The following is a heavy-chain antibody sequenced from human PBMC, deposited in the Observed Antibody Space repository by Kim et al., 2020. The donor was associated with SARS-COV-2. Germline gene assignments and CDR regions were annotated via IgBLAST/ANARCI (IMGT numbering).Heavy chain of an antibody. V-gene: IGHV3-11*01. J-gene: IGHJ2*01. CDR3: ARPMYYYDSSGYSPPYWYFDL. D-gene: IGHD3-22*01. CDR1: GFTFSDYY. CDR2: ISSSGSTI. Sequence: GGSLRLSCAASGFTFSDYYMSWIRQAPGKGLEWVSYISSSGSTIYYADSVKGRFTISRDNAKNSLYLQMNSLRAEDTAVYYCARPMYYYDSSGYSPPYWYFDLWGRGTLVTVSS.